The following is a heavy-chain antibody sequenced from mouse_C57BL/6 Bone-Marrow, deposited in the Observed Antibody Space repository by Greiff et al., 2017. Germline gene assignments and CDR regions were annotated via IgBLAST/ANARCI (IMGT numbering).Heavy chain of an antibody. J-gene: IGHJ3*01. D-gene: IGHD1-1*01. CDR1: GYAFTNYL. CDR2: INPGSGGT. Sequence: QVQLQQSGAELVRPGTSVKVSCKASGYAFTNYLIEWVKQRPGQGLEWIGVINPGSGGTNYNEKFKGKATLTADKSSSTAYMQLSSLTSEDSAVYFCAEDGIYYYGSRPFAYWGQGTLVTVSA. V-gene: IGHV1-54*01. CDR3: AEDGIYYYGSRPFAY.